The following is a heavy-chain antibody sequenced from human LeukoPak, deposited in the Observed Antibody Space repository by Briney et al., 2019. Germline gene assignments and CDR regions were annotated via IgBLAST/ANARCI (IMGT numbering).Heavy chain of an antibody. J-gene: IGHJ4*02. Sequence: PSQTLSLTCTVSGGSVTSGNYYWNWIRQPAGKGLEWIGRIYTNGGASYNPFLKSRVTISIDASKNQFSLKLSSVTAADTAVYYCAREPPGYWGQGILVIVSS. CDR3: AREPPGY. V-gene: IGHV4-61*02. CDR1: GGSVTSGNYY. CDR2: IYTNGGA.